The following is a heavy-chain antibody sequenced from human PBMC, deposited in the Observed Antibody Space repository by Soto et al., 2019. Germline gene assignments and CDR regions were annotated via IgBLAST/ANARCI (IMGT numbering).Heavy chain of an antibody. Sequence: SPTLSLTCAISGDSVSSKSATWNWIRQSPSRGLEWLGRTYYRSKWSTDYAVSVKGRITVNPDTSKNQFSLRLTSVTPVATPVYYCARAWAGSYDYWGQGTLVTVSS. V-gene: IGHV6-1*01. CDR2: TYYRSKWST. CDR1: GDSVSSKSAT. CDR3: ARAWAGSYDY. J-gene: IGHJ4*02. D-gene: IGHD1-26*01.